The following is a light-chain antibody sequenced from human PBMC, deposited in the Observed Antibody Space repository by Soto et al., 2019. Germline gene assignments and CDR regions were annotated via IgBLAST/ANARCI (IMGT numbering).Light chain of an antibody. Sequence: DIQMTQSPSSLSASVGDRVTITCRASQGISSYLAWYQQKPGKAPKRLIYAASSLQSGVPSRFSGSGSGTEFTLTINSLQPEDFGTYYCLQYDSYPVTFGQGTRLEI. CDR2: AAS. J-gene: IGKJ5*01. CDR3: LQYDSYPVT. CDR1: QGISSY. V-gene: IGKV1-17*01.